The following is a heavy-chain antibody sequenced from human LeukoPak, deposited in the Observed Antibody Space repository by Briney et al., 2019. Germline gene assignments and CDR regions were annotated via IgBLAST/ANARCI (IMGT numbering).Heavy chain of an antibody. D-gene: IGHD1/OR15-1a*01. CDR2: IWSDGSNI. CDR1: GSPFSSYG. V-gene: IGHV3-33*01. CDR3: ARDASRNNLDY. Sequence: PGGSLRLSCAASGSPFSSYGMHWARQAPGKGLEWVAVIWSDGSNINYADSVKGRFTISRDTSKNTLYLQMNSLRAEDTAVYYCARDASRNNLDYWGQGTLVSVSS. J-gene: IGHJ4*02.